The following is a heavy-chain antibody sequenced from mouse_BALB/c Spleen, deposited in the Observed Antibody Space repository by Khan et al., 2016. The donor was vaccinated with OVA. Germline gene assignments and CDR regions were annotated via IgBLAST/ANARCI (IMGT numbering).Heavy chain of an antibody. CDR3: ARAFCYGAWFAY. CDR1: GFSLTSYG. J-gene: IGHJ3*01. CDR2: IWAGGSS. D-gene: IGHD1-1*01. Sequence: VQLQESGPGLVAPSQTLSITCTVSGFSLTSYGVHWVRQPPGKGLEWLGVIWAGGSSNHNSALMSSLSICKDNSTCQVFLRMNSLQTDDTAMYYCARAFCYGAWFAYWGQGTLVTVSA. V-gene: IGHV2-9*02.